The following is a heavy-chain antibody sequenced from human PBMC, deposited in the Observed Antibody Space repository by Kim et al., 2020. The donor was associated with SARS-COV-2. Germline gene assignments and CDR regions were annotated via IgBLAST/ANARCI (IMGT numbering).Heavy chain of an antibody. J-gene: IGHJ6*01. CDR2: IYYSGST. D-gene: IGHD4-17*01. V-gene: IGHV4-59*01. Sequence: SETLSLTCTVSGGSISSYYWSWIRQPPGKGLEWIGYIYYSGSTNYNPSLKSRVTISVDTSKNQFSLKLSSVTAVDTAVYYCAGHYGDYFYYYYYGMDVWG. CDR1: GGSISSYY. CDR3: AGHYGDYFYYYYYGMDV.